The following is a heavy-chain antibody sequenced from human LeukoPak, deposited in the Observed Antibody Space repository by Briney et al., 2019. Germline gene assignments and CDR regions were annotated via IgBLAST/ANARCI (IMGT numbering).Heavy chain of an antibody. J-gene: IGHJ4*02. CDR3: ARVAGDLDY. CDR2: IYYSGST. D-gene: IGHD6-19*01. CDR1: GGSISSYY. Sequence: SETLSLTCTVSGGSISSYYWSWIRQPPGKGLEWNGHIYYSGSTNYNPSLKSRVTISVDTSKNQFSLKLSSVTAADTAVYYCARVAGDLDYWGQGTLVTVSS. V-gene: IGHV4-59*01.